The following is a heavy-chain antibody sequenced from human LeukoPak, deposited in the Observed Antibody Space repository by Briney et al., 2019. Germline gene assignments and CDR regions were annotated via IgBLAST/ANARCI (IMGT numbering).Heavy chain of an antibody. CDR1: RDSMTSGGHY. V-gene: IGHV4-31*03. Sequence: SETLSLTCTVSRDSMTSGGHYWTWIRQRPGEGLEWIGHIHYGGFTDYNPSLKSRCVISVDTSENVFSLELTSVTAADTALYFCARSWVETSFFDFWGQGLLVTVSS. CDR3: ARSWVETSFFDF. CDR2: IHYGGFT. D-gene: IGHD2-21*02. J-gene: IGHJ4*02.